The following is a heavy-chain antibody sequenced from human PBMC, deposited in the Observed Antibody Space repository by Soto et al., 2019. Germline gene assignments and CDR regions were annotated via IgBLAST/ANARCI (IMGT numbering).Heavy chain of an antibody. CDR3: ALSSWYFYFDF. J-gene: IGHJ4*02. Sequence: SGPTLVKPTQTLTLTCTFSGFSLSTSGVGVGWIRQPPGKALEWLALIYWNDGKRYSPSLKSRLTITKATSKNPVVLTMTNMAPVDTATYYGALSSWYFYFDFWGQGTLVTVSS. D-gene: IGHD6-13*01. CDR1: GFSLSTSGVG. V-gene: IGHV2-5*01. CDR2: IYWNDGK.